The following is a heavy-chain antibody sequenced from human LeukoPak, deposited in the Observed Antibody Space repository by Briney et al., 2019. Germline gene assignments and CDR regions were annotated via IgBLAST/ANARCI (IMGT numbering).Heavy chain of an antibody. CDR1: GYTFTSFD. Sequence: ASVTVSCKASGYTFTSFDTNWVRQATGQGLEWMGWMNPNSGNTGYAQKFQGRVTMTRNTSISTAYMELSSLRSEDTAVYYCARGPSAYCSGGSCYSGSAWFDPWGQGTLVTVSS. CDR3: ARGPSAYCSGGSCYSGSAWFDP. J-gene: IGHJ5*02. V-gene: IGHV1-8*01. CDR2: MNPNSGNT. D-gene: IGHD2-15*01.